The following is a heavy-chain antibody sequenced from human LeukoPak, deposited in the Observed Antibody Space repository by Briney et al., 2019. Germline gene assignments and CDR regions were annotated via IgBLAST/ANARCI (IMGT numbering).Heavy chain of an antibody. CDR1: GGSISSGGYY. CDR2: IYYSGST. Sequence: PSETLSLTCTVSGGSISSGGYYWSWIRQHPGKGLEWIGYIYYSGSTYYNPSLKSRVTISVDTSKNQFSLKLSSVTAADTAVYYCARHKGSEGYYYYGMDVWGQGTTVTVSS. V-gene: IGHV4-31*03. CDR3: ARHKGSEGYYYYGMDV. J-gene: IGHJ6*02. D-gene: IGHD3-10*01.